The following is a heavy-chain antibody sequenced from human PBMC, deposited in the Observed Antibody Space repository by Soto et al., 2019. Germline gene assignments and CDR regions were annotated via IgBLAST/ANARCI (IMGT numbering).Heavy chain of an antibody. J-gene: IGHJ5*02. D-gene: IGHD2-2*01. Sequence: VKVSCKASGYTFTSYGISWVRQAPGQGLEWMGWISAYNGNTNYAQKLQGRVTMTTDTSTSTAYMELRSLRSDGTAVYYCAREIVVVPAAMRKSDWFDPWGQGTLVTVS. CDR2: ISAYNGNT. V-gene: IGHV1-18*01. CDR1: GYTFTSYG. CDR3: AREIVVVPAAMRKSDWFDP.